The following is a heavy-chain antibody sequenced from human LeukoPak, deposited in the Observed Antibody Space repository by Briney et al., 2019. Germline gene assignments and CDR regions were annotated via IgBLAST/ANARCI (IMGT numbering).Heavy chain of an antibody. CDR2: IYYSGST. CDR3: ARDRCSGGSCHSDY. Sequence: SETLPLTCTVSGGSMSSYYWSWIRQPPGKGLEWIGYIYYSGSTNYNPSLKSRVTISVDTSKNQFSLKLSSVTAADTAVYYCARDRCSGGSCHSDYWGQGTLVTVSS. CDR1: GGSMSSYY. J-gene: IGHJ4*02. D-gene: IGHD2-15*01. V-gene: IGHV4-59*01.